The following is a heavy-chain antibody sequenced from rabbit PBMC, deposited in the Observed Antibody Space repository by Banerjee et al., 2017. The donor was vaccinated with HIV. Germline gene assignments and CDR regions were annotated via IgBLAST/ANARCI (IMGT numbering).Heavy chain of an antibody. V-gene: IGHV1S17*01. Sequence: QEQLKETGGGLVQPGGSLTLSCKASGFDFSTYYMSWVRQAPGEGLEYIGFINTGGYTYYASWAKGRFTISKTSTTVDLQMNSLTVADTATYFCASDVVGAGYHYDLWGPGTLVTVS. CDR1: GFDFSTYY. CDR2: INTGGYT. J-gene: IGHJ4*01. CDR3: ASDVVGAGYHYDL. D-gene: IGHD6-1*01.